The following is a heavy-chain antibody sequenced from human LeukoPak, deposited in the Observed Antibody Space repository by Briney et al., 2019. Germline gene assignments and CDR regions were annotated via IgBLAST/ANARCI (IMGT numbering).Heavy chain of an antibody. CDR1: GYTFTSYY. CDR2: INPSGGST. CDR3: ARDSKARNYYDSSGGPYYFDY. Sequence: ASVKVSCKASGYTFTSYYMHWGRQAPGQGLEWMGVINPSGGSTSYAQKFQGRVTMTRDTSTSTVYMELSSLRSEDTAVYYCARDSKARNYYDSSGGPYYFDYWGQGTLVTVSS. V-gene: IGHV1-46*01. J-gene: IGHJ4*02. D-gene: IGHD3-22*01.